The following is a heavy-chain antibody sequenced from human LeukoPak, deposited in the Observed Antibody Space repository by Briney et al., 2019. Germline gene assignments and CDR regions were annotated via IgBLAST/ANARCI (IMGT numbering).Heavy chain of an antibody. CDR3: ARDYDSSGYYYGGDY. D-gene: IGHD3-22*01. J-gene: IGHJ4*02. V-gene: IGHV1-18*01. CDR2: ICAYNGNT. Sequence: ASVKVSCKASGYTFTSYGISWVRQAPGQGLEWMGWICAYNGNTNYAQKLQGRVTMTTDTSTSTAYMELRSLRSDDTAVYYCARDYDSSGYYYGGDYWGQGTLVTVSS. CDR1: GYTFTSYG.